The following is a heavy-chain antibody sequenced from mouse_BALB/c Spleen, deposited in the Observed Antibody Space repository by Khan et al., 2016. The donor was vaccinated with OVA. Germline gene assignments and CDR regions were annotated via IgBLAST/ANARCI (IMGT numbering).Heavy chain of an antibody. Sequence: LVESGPELKKPGETVKISCKASGYTFTNNGMNWARQAPGKGLKWMGWINTYTGEPTYATDFKGRFAFSLETSANTAYLQINNLKNEDTATYVCAREGYSGTIDYWGQGTSVTVSS. CDR2: INTYTGEP. D-gene: IGHD2-3*01. V-gene: IGHV9-3-1*01. CDR1: GYTFTNNG. CDR3: AREGYSGTIDY. J-gene: IGHJ4*01.